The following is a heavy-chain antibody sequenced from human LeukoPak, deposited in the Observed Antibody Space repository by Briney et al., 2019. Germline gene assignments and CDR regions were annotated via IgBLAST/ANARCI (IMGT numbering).Heavy chain of an antibody. Sequence: GASVKVSCKASGYTFTGYYMHWVRQAPGQGLEWMGWINPNSGGTNYAQKFQGRGTMTRDTSISTAYMELSRLRSDDTAVYYCARSTGRTTAGTSGYWGQGTLVTVSS. CDR2: INPNSGGT. D-gene: IGHD6-13*01. V-gene: IGHV1-2*02. CDR1: GYTFTGYY. CDR3: ARSTGRTTAGTSGY. J-gene: IGHJ4*02.